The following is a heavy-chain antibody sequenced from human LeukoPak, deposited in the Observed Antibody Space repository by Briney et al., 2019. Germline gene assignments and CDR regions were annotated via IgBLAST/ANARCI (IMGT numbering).Heavy chain of an antibody. D-gene: IGHD6-19*01. CDR2: INHSGST. CDR3: AGGLRMSYSSGWRNYYYGMDV. J-gene: IGHJ6*02. V-gene: IGHV4-34*01. CDR1: GGSFSGYY. Sequence: SETLSLTCAVYGGSFSGYYWSWIRQPPGKGLEWIGEINHSGSTNYNPSLKSRVTISVDTSKNQFSLKLSSVTAADTAVYYCAGGLRMSYSSGWRNYYYGMDVWGQGTTVTVSS.